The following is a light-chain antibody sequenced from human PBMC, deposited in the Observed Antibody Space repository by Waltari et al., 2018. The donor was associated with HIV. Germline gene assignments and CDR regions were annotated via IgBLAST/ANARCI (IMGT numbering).Light chain of an antibody. CDR1: TGPVGNGHY. CDR2: SST. Sequence: QTVVTQEPSLTVSPGGTITLTCSSATGPVGNGHYVNWFQQKPGQPPRPLIYSSTRRHPLTPDRSAGSLVGDRAALTLSNVWPEDHADYYCMLFFRTSYLFGGGTKVTVL. CDR3: MLFFRTSYL. V-gene: IGLV7-43*01. J-gene: IGLJ2*01.